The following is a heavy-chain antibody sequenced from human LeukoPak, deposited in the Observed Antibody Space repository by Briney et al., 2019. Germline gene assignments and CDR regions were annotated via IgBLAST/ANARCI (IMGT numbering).Heavy chain of an antibody. CDR2: IWYDGSNK. J-gene: IGHJ6*02. Sequence: PGGSLRLSCAASGFTFSSYGMHWVRQAPGKGLEWVAVIWYDGSNKYYADSVKGRFTISRDNSKNTLYLQMNSLRAEDTAVYYCASDFGVITIPYYGMDVWGQGTTVTVSS. V-gene: IGHV3-33*01. CDR3: ASDFGVITIPYYGMDV. D-gene: IGHD3-22*01. CDR1: GFTFSSYG.